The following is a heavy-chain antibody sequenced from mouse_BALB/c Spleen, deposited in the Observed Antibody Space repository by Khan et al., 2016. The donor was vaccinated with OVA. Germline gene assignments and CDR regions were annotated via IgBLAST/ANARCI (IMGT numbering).Heavy chain of an antibody. D-gene: IGHD1-2*01. V-gene: IGHV5-6-5*01. CDR3: ARGRSTTASWFAY. CDR2: ISSGGST. J-gene: IGHJ3*01. Sequence: EVELVESGGGLVKPGGSLKLSCAASGFTFSSYAMSWVRQTPEKRLEWVASISSGGSTYYPDSVKGRFTISRDNARNILYLQMSSLRSEDTAMYYCARGRSTTASWFAYWGQGTLVIVSA. CDR1: GFTFSSYA.